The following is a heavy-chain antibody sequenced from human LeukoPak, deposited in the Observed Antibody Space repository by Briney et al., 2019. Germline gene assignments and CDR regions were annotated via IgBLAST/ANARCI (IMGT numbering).Heavy chain of an antibody. CDR1: GFTFSSYA. J-gene: IGHJ4*02. CDR2: ISYDGSNK. D-gene: IGHD6-19*01. Sequence: GGSLRLSCAASGFTFSSYAMHWVRQAPGKGLEWVAVISYDGSNKYYADSVKGRFTISRDNSKNTLYLQMNSLRAEDTAVYYCARAKYSSGWYYFDYWGQGTLVTVSS. CDR3: ARAKYSSGWYYFDY. V-gene: IGHV3-30-3*01.